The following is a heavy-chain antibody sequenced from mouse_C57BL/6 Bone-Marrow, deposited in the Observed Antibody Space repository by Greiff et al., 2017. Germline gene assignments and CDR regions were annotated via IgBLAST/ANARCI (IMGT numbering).Heavy chain of an antibody. CDR2: IYPGDGDT. J-gene: IGHJ2*01. Sequence: QVQLQQSGPELVKPGASVKISCKASGYAFSSSWMNWVKQRPGKGLEWIGRIYPGDGDTNSNGKFKGKATLTADKSSSTAYMQLSSLTSEDSAVYFCARLPGYFDDWGQGTTLTVSS. CDR1: GYAFSSSW. CDR3: ARLPGYFDD. V-gene: IGHV1-82*01.